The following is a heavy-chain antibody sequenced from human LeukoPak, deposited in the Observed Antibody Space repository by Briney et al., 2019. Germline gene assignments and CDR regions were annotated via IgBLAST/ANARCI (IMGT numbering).Heavy chain of an antibody. CDR2: IRGVGGSK. V-gene: IGHV3-23*01. CDR3: ATTAPGGFPDY. Sequence: GGSLRLSCAASGFTFSSYDMSWVRQPPGKGLEWVSVIRGVGGSKYYADSVKGRFTISRDNSKNTLYLQMNSLRVEDTAVYYCATTAPGGFPDYWGQGTLVTVHS. CDR1: GFTFSSYD. J-gene: IGHJ4*02. D-gene: IGHD2-2*01.